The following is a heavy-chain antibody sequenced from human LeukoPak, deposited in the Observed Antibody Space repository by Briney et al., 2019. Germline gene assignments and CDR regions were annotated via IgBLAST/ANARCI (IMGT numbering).Heavy chain of an antibody. CDR1: GGSFSGYY. Sequence: ETLSLTCAVYGGSFSGYYWSWVRQAPGKGLEWVSVIYSGGSTYYADSVKGRFTISRDNSKNTLCLQMNSLRAEDTAVYYCARGNTVTTPYYYYYGMDVWGQGTTVTVSS. V-gene: IGHV3-66*01. CDR2: IYSGGST. CDR3: ARGNTVTTPYYYYYGMDV. J-gene: IGHJ6*02. D-gene: IGHD4-17*01.